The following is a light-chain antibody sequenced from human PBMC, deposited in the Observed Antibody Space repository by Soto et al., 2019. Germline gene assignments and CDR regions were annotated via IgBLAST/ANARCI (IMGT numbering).Light chain of an antibody. CDR2: AAS. J-gene: IGKJ2*01. Sequence: DIHMTQSPSSLSASVGDRVTITCRASQSISSYVNWYQQKSGQAPKLLIYAASSLRSGVPSRFSGTGSGTDFTLTITSRQPEDFASYHCQQSYSTPPTFGQGTKLEIK. V-gene: IGKV1-39*01. CDR3: QQSYSTPPT. CDR1: QSISSY.